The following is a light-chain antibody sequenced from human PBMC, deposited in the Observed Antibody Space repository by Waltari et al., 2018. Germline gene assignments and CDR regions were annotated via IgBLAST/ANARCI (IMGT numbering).Light chain of an antibody. CDR3: SSYAGNHVV. Sequence: QSALTQPPSASGSPGQSVTISCTGTSSDVGGYNFVSWYQQHPGKAPKLMISEVSKRPAAVPDRFSGSKSGNTASLTVSGLQPEDEADYYCSSYAGNHVVFGGGTKLTVL. CDR1: SSDVGGYNF. V-gene: IGLV2-8*01. CDR2: EVS. J-gene: IGLJ2*01.